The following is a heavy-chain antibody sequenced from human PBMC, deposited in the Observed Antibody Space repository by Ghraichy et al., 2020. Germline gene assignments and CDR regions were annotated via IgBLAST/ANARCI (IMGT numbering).Heavy chain of an antibody. V-gene: IGHV3-7*03. D-gene: IGHD5-18*01. Sequence: GGSLRLSCAASGFTFSSYWMSWVRQAPGKGLEWVANIKQDGSEKYYVDSVKGRFTISRDNAKKSLYLQMNSLRAEDTAVYYCASDTAKLGFDYWGQGTLVTVSS. CDR1: GFTFSSYW. J-gene: IGHJ4*02. CDR3: ASDTAKLGFDY. CDR2: IKQDGSEK.